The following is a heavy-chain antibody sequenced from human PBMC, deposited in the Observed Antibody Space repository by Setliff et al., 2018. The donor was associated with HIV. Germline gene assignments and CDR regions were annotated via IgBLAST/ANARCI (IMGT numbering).Heavy chain of an antibody. CDR1: GGSISSGSYY. J-gene: IGHJ2*01. D-gene: IGHD7-27*01. V-gene: IGHV4-61*02. CDR3: ARSLGITYFDL. Sequence: SETLSLTCTVSGGSISSGSYYWTWIRQPAGKGLEWIGRIYGSGTINYNPYLKSRVIMSVDTSKNVFSLKLTSLTAADTAVYYCARSLGITYFDLWGRGTLVTVSS. CDR2: IYGSGTI.